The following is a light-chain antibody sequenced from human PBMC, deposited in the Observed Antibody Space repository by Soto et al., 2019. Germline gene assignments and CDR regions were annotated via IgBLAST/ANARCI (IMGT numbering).Light chain of an antibody. CDR1: SSDVVSYNL. J-gene: IGLJ1*01. CDR2: EGG. CDR3: CSFAHSNTYV. V-gene: IGLV2-23*01. Sequence: QSVLTQPASVSGSPGQSIALSCTGNSSDVVSYNLVSWYQQYPGKAPKLLISEGGKRPSGISNRFSGSKSGNTASLTISGLQAEYEADYFCCSFAHSNTYVFGTGTKVTVL.